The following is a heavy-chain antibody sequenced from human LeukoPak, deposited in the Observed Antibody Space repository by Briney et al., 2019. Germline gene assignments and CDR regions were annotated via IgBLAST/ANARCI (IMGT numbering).Heavy chain of an antibody. D-gene: IGHD4-17*01. Sequence: GGSLRLSCAASGFTFSSYSMNWVRQAPGKGLEWVSSISSSSSYIYYADSVKGRFTISRDNAKNSLYLQMNSLRAEDTAVYYCARGMTTVTTFLDYWGQGTLVTVSS. V-gene: IGHV3-21*01. J-gene: IGHJ4*02. CDR2: ISSSSSYI. CDR3: ARGMTTVTTFLDY. CDR1: GFTFSSYS.